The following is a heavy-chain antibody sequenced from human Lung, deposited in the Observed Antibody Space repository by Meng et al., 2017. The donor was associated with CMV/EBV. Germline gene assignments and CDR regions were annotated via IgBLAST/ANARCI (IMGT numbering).Heavy chain of an antibody. CDR3: ARGINGGCGD. Sequence: QLQQRCPGPVNPSQTLSLPCATSGDIVSSNSAAWHWIRQSPSRGLEWLGTTYYRSKWYHEYAVSVKSRITISPDTPKNQFSLQLNSMTPEDTAVYYCARGINGGCGDWGQGTLVTVSS. D-gene: IGHD4-23*01. CDR1: GDIVSSNSAA. J-gene: IGHJ4*02. CDR2: TYYRSKWYH. V-gene: IGHV6-1*01.